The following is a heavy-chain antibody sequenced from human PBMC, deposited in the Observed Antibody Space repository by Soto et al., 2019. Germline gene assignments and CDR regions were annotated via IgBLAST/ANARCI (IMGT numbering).Heavy chain of an antibody. V-gene: IGHV4-59*08. J-gene: IGHJ4*02. Sequence: SETLSLTCTVSGGSITSYYWSWIRQPPGKGLEWIGYIYYSGNTNYNPSLKSRVTISVDTSKNQFSLKLSSVTAADTAVYYCARLNDDGNYFDYWGQGTLVTVS. CDR3: ARLNDDGNYFDY. D-gene: IGHD4-17*01. CDR1: GGSITSYY. CDR2: IYYSGNT.